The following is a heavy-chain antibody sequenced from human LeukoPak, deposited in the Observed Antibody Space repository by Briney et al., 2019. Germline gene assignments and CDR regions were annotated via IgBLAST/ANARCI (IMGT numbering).Heavy chain of an antibody. CDR2: IYYSGST. J-gene: IGHJ4*02. Sequence: SETLSLTCTVSGGSISSSSYYWGWIRQPLGKGLEWIGSIYYSGSTYYNPSLKSRVTIPVDTSNNQFSLKLSSVTTADTAVYYCAGSGSYLYYFDYWGQGTLVTVSS. V-gene: IGHV4-39*01. CDR1: GGSISSSSYY. D-gene: IGHD1-26*01. CDR3: AGSGSYLYYFDY.